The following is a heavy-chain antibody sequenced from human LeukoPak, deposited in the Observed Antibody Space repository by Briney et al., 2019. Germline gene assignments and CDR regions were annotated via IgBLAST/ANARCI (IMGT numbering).Heavy chain of an antibody. D-gene: IGHD1-26*01. CDR1: GFTFSSYG. V-gene: IGHV3-30*18. CDR2: ISYDGSNK. Sequence: PPGGSLRLSCAASGFTFSSYGMHWVRQAPGKGLEWVAVISYDGSNKYYADSVKGRFTISRDNSKNTLYLQMNSLRAEDTAVYYCAKGGLWEPLEYWGQEPWSPSPQ. J-gene: IGHJ4*01. CDR3: AKGGLWEPLEY.